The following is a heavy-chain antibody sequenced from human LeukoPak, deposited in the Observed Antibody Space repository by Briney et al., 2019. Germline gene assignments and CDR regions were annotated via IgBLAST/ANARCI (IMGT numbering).Heavy chain of an antibody. CDR2: INSDGRST. V-gene: IGHV3-74*01. J-gene: IGHJ6*03. CDR3: ARDPYSGTYGNTYYYYMDV. D-gene: IGHD1-26*01. Sequence: GGSLRLSCAASGFTFSNYWMHWVRQAPGKGLVWVSRINSDGRSTNYADSVKGRFTISRDNARNSLYLQMNSLRVEDTAVYYCARDPYSGTYGNTYYYYMDVWGKGTTVTISS. CDR1: GFTFSNYW.